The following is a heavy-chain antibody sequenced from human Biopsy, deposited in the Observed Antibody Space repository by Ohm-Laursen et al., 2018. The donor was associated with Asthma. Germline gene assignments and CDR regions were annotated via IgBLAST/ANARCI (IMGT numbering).Heavy chain of an antibody. CDR3: ARGKTWGRSYYLDY. J-gene: IGHJ4*02. CDR1: GFTFSNYG. V-gene: IGHV3-30*03. CDR2: ISSDVRE. D-gene: IGHD6-6*01. Sequence: SLRLSCAASGFTFSNYGMHWVRQAPGKGLEWVALISSDVREWYADSVKGRFTISRDNSKDTLYLQVNSLRGDDTAVYYCARGKTWGRSYYLDYWGQGTLVTVSS.